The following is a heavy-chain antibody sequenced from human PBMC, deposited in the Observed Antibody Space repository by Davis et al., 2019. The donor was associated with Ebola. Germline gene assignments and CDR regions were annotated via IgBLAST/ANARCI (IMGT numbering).Heavy chain of an antibody. J-gene: IGHJ3*02. V-gene: IGHV3-23*01. D-gene: IGHD4-17*01. CDR2: ISGSGAST. CDR1: GFTFSNYA. Sequence: GGSLRLSCSASGFTFSNYAMNWVRQAPGKGLEWVSAISGSGASTYYADSVKGRFTISRDNSKNTLYLQMNSLRAEDTAIYYCARGAYGDYIVKAFDIWGQGTKVTVSS. CDR3: ARGAYGDYIVKAFDI.